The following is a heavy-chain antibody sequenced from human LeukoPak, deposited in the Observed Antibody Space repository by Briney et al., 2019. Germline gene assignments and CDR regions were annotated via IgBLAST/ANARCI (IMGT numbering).Heavy chain of an antibody. CDR3: ARHLADYSNYFYWFDP. J-gene: IGHJ5*02. CDR1: GGSISSSSYY. D-gene: IGHD4-11*01. V-gene: IGHV4-39*01. CDR2: IYYSGST. Sequence: SETLSLTCTVSGGSISSSSYYWGWIRQPPGKGLEWIGSIYYSGSTYYSPSLKSRVTISVDTSKNQFSLKLSSVTAADTAVYYCARHLADYSNYFYWFDPWGQGTLVTVSS.